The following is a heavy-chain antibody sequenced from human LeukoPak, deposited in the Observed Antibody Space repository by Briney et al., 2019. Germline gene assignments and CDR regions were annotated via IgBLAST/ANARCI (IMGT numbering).Heavy chain of an antibody. CDR1: GGSMSSYD. J-gene: IGHJ4*02. CDR2: IYYSGST. Sequence: SETLSLTCTVSGGSMSSYDWGWIRQPPGKGLEWIGYIYYSGSTNYNPSLKSRVTVSVDTSKNQFSLKLSSVTAADTAVYYCARGYPHCSSTSCPPDLWGQGTLVTVSS. V-gene: IGHV4-59*01. CDR3: ARGYPHCSSTSCPPDL. D-gene: IGHD2-2*01.